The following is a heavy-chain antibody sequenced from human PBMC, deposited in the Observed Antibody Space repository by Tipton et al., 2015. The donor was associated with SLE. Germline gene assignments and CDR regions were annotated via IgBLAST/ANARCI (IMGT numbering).Heavy chain of an antibody. D-gene: IGHD6-6*01. CDR3: AIAARPDAFDI. CDR2: IYYSGST. CDR1: GGSISSYY. J-gene: IGHJ3*02. Sequence: TLSLTCTVSGGSISSYYWSWIRQPPGKGLEWIGYIYYSGSTNYNPSLKSRVTISVDTSKNQFSLKLSSVTAADTAVYYCAIAARPDAFDIWGQGTMVTVSS. V-gene: IGHV4-59*08.